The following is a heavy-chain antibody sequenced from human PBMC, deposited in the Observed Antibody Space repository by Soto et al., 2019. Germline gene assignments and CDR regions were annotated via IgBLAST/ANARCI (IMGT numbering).Heavy chain of an antibody. CDR1: GFTFSSYG. D-gene: IGHD3-10*01. CDR2: ISYDGSNK. Sequence: ESGGGVVPPGRSLRLSCAASGFTFSSYGMHWVRQAPGKGLEWVAVISYDGSNKYYADSVKGRFTISRDNSKNTLYLQMNSLRAEDTAVYYCAKDLDGSGYYYYGMDVWGQGTTVTVSS. V-gene: IGHV3-30*18. CDR3: AKDLDGSGYYYYGMDV. J-gene: IGHJ6*02.